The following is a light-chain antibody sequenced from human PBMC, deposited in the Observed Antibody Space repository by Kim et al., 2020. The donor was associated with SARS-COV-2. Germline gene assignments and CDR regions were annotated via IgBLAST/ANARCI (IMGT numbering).Light chain of an antibody. J-gene: IGKJ4*01. CDR3: QQANSFPLT. CDR2: AAS. CDR1: QSINND. V-gene: IGKV1-12*01. Sequence: ASVGDRITITCRTSQSINNDLNWYQQKPGKAPQLLIYAASSLQSGVPSRFSGSGSGTDFTLTISSLQPEDFATYYCQQANSFPLTFGGGTKVDIK.